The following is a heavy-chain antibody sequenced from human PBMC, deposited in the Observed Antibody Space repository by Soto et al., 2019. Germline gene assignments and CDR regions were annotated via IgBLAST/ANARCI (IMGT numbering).Heavy chain of an antibody. D-gene: IGHD3-10*01. CDR1: GGSISSGGYY. J-gene: IGHJ5*02. CDR2: IYYSGST. CDR3: ARDQGYYGSGRPGWFDP. Sequence: SETLSLTCTVSGGSISSGGYYWSWIRQHPGKGLEWIGYIYYSGSTYYNPSLKSRVTISVDTSKNQFSLKLSSVTAADTAVYYCARDQGYYGSGRPGWFDPWRQGTLVTVSS. V-gene: IGHV4-31*03.